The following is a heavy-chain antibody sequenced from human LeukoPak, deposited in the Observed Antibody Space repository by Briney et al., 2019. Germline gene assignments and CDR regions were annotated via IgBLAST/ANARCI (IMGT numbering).Heavy chain of an antibody. CDR1: GGTFSSYA. CDR2: IIPIFGIA. Sequence: VASVKVSCKASGGTFSSYAISWVRQAPGQGLEWMGRIIPIFGIANYAQKFQGRVTITADKSTSTAYMELSSLRSEDTAVYYCARNRPNVVPAALFGCYYGMDVWGQGTTVTVSS. CDR3: ARNRPNVVPAALFGCYYGMDV. J-gene: IGHJ6*02. D-gene: IGHD2-2*01. V-gene: IGHV1-69*04.